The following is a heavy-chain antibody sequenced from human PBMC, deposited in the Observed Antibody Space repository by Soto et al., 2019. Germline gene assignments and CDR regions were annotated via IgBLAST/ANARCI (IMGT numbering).Heavy chain of an antibody. CDR3: ARGQEGVVATH. D-gene: IGHD5-12*01. CDR1: GGSLSGYY. V-gene: IGHV4-34*01. J-gene: IGHJ4*02. Sequence: QVQLQQWVAGLLKPSETLSLNYAVTGGSLSGYYWSWIRQPPGKGLEWIGEVKDGGHTNYSPSLRGRVTISSDTSNNQFSLRLNSVTAADTGVYYCARGQEGVVATHWDQGSLVTVSS. CDR2: VKDGGHT.